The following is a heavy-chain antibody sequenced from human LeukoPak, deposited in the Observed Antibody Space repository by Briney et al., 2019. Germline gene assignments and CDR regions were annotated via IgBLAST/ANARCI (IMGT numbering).Heavy chain of an antibody. J-gene: IGHJ4*02. CDR2: MNPNSGNT. CDR1: GGTFSSYA. Sequence: GASEKVSCKASGGTFSSYAISWVRQATGQGLEWMGWMNPNSGNTGYAQKFQGRVTMTRNTSISTAYMELSSLRSEDTAVYYCARVSYYDSRLDYWGQGTLVTVSS. V-gene: IGHV1-8*02. D-gene: IGHD3-22*01. CDR3: ARVSYYDSRLDY.